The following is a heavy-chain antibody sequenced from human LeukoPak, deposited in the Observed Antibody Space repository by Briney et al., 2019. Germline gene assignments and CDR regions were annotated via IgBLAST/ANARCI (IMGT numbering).Heavy chain of an antibody. V-gene: IGHV1-2*02. CDR2: INPNSGGT. D-gene: IGHD4-17*01. J-gene: IGHJ4*02. CDR3: ARARSSVTTVTTPGY. Sequence: ASVKVSCKASGYTFTGYYMHWVRQAPGQGLEWMGWINPNSGGTNYAQKFQGRVTMTRDTSISTAYMELSRLRSDGTAVYYCARARSSVTTVTTPGYWGQGTLVTVSS. CDR1: GYTFTGYY.